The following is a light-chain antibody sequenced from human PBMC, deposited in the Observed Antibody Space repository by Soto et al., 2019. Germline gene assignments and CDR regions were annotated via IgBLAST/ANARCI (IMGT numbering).Light chain of an antibody. J-gene: IGKJ1*01. CDR3: QQSYNSPPT. Sequence: DIQMTQSPSSLSASVGDRVTTTCRASESIRTYINWYQQKPGKAPKLLIYGASTLQSGIPSRFSGSGSGTDFFFTITSLQPEDFATYFCQQSYNSPPTVGQGTKVDIK. V-gene: IGKV1-39*01. CDR1: ESIRTY. CDR2: GAS.